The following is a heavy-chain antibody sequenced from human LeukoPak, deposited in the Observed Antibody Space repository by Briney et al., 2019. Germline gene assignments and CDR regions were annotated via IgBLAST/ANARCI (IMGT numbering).Heavy chain of an antibody. D-gene: IGHD5-18*01. V-gene: IGHV3-30*18. CDR1: GFTFSSYG. Sequence: AGSLRLSCAGSGFTFSSYGMHWVRQAPGKGLEWVAVISYNGHNKYSADSVKGRFTISRDNSKNTLYLQMNSLRAEDTAIYYCAKDPGMAVYSYGYDAFDIWGQGTMVTVSS. J-gene: IGHJ3*02. CDR3: AKDPGMAVYSYGYDAFDI. CDR2: ISYNGHNK.